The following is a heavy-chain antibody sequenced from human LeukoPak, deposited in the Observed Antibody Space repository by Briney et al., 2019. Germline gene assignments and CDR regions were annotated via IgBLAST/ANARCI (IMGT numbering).Heavy chain of an antibody. CDR1: GFTFSSYA. V-gene: IGHV3-23*01. J-gene: IGHJ3*02. CDR2: ISGSGGST. Sequence: PGGSLRLSCAASGFTFSSYAMSWVRQAPGKGLEWVSAISGSGGSTYYADSVKGRFTISRDNSKNTLYLQMNSLRAEDTAVYYCAKDPRITIFGVVIDDAFDIWGQGTMVTVSS. CDR3: AKDPRITIFGVVIDDAFDI. D-gene: IGHD3-3*01.